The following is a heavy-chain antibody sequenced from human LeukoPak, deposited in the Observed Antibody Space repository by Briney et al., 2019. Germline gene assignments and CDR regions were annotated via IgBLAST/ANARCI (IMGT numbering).Heavy chain of an antibody. J-gene: IGHJ4*02. V-gene: IGHV3-64D*09. CDR1: GFNFRNYD. CDR3: VKDWGAHYDFWSAYLDY. CDR2: ISSNGGST. Sequence: PGRSLRLSCAASGFNFRNYDMHWVRQAPGKGLEYVSAISSNGGSTYYADSVKGRFTISRDNSKNTLYLQMSSLRPEDTAVYYCVKDWGAHYDFWSAYLDYWGQGALVTVSS. D-gene: IGHD3-3*01.